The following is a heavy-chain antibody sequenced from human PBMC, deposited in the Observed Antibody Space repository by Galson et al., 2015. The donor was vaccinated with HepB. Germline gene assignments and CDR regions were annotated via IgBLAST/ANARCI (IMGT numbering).Heavy chain of an antibody. V-gene: IGHV3-23*01. J-gene: IGHJ4*02. CDR2: ISGSGGYT. CDR1: GFSFSTYG. Sequence: SLRLSCAASGFSFSTYGMSWVRQAPGKGLEWVSGISGSGGYTKYADSVKGRFTISRDNSKNTLYLQMNSLRAEDTAVYYCAKDHEAVGGTGRYIDYGGQGTLVT. D-gene: IGHD6-19*01. CDR3: AKDHEAVGGTGRYIDY.